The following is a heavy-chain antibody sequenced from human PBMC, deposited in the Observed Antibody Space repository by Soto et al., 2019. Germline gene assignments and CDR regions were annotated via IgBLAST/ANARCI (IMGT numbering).Heavy chain of an antibody. V-gene: IGHV1-46*01. Sequence: GASVKVSCKASGYTFTSYYMHWVRQAPGQGLEWMGIINPSGGSTSYAQKFQGRVTMTRDTSTSTVYMELSSLRSEDTAVYYCARDGDIVLVPAALPYYFDYWGQGTLVTVSS. J-gene: IGHJ4*02. D-gene: IGHD2-2*01. CDR1: GYTFTSYY. CDR3: ARDGDIVLVPAALPYYFDY. CDR2: INPSGGST.